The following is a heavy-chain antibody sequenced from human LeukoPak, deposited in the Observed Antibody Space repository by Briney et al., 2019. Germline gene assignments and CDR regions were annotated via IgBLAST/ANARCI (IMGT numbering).Heavy chain of an antibody. CDR2: IYTSRST. V-gene: IGHV4-61*02. CDR1: GGSISSGSYY. Sequence: SETLSLTCTVSGGSISSGSYYWSWIRQPAGKGLEWIGRIYTSRSTNYNPSLKSRVTISVDTSKNQFSLKLSSVTAADTAVYYCARGVRRGSGWSGHFDYWGQGTLVTVSS. D-gene: IGHD6-19*01. CDR3: ARGVRRGSGWSGHFDY. J-gene: IGHJ4*02.